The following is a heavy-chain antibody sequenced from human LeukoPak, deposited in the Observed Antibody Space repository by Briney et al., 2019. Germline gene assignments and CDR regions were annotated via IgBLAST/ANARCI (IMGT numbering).Heavy chain of an antibody. CDR2: IYSGGTT. CDR1: GFTVSSNH. V-gene: IGHV3-66*04. J-gene: IGHJ4*02. D-gene: IGHD6-13*01. CDR3: ARLSSSWSEAFDY. Sequence: GGSLRLSCAASGFTVSSNHMSWVREAPGKGLLWVSVIYSGGTTYYADSVKGRFTISRDNSKNTLYLQMNSLRAEDTAVYYCARLSSSWSEAFDYWGQGTLVTVSS.